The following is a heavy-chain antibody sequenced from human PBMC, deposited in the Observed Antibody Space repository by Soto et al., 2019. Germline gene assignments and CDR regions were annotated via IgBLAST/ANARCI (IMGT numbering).Heavy chain of an antibody. CDR3: ATGSRRGFCSGIPRAFDI. Sequence: SVQVSCKVSGYTLTELSMLWVRQAPRKGGEWMECFDPEDGETIYAQKFQGRVTMTEDTSTDTAYMELSSLRSEDTAVYFYATGSRRGFCSGIPRAFDIWGQGTMVTVSS. V-gene: IGHV1-24*01. CDR1: GYTLTELS. J-gene: IGHJ3*02. CDR2: FDPEDGET. D-gene: IGHD3-3*01.